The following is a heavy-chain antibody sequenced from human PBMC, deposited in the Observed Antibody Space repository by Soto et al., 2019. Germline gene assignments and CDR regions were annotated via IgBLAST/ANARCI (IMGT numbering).Heavy chain of an antibody. CDR1: GFTFSSYW. CDR3: ARFQPAAGIWWFDP. Sequence: EVQLVESGGGLVQPGGSLRLSCAASGFTFSSYWMHWVRQAPGKGLVWVSRINSDGSSTSYADFVKGRFTISRDNAKNTLYLQMNSLRAEDTAVYYCARFQPAAGIWWFDPWGQGTLVTVSS. J-gene: IGHJ5*02. D-gene: IGHD6-13*01. V-gene: IGHV3-74*01. CDR2: INSDGSST.